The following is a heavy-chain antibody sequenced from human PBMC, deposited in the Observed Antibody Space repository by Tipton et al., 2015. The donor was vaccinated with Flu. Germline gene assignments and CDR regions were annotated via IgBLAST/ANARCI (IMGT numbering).Heavy chain of an antibody. J-gene: IGHJ4*02. V-gene: IGHV4-4*07. Sequence: LRLSCTVSGGSISTYYWSWIRQPAGKGLEWIGRIYSGGNTNYNPSLKSRVSMSVDTSKNQFSLKLRSATAADTAMYFCARDVFPSVSSYYFDFWGPGALVTVSS. CDR2: IYSGGNT. D-gene: IGHD5/OR15-5a*01. CDR3: ARDVFPSVSSYYFDF. CDR1: GGSISTYY.